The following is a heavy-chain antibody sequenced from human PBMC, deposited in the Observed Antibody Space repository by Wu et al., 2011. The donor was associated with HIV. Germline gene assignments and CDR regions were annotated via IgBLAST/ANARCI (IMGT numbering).Heavy chain of an antibody. CDR3: ARDLAYGVNSALDY. CDR2: ISSNGGST. D-gene: IGHD4-23*01. V-gene: IGHV3-64*01. J-gene: IGHJ4*02. Sequence: KGLEYVSAISSNGGSTYYANSVKGRFTISRDNSKNTLFLQMGSLRTEDMAVYYCARDLAYGVNSALDYWGQGTLVTVSS.